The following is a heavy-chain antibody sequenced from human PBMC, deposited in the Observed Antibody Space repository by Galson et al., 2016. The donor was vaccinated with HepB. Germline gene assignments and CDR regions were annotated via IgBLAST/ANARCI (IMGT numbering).Heavy chain of an antibody. Sequence: SLRLSCAASGFTFSNAWMSWVRQAPGKGLEWVGHIKSKTDGGTIDYAAPVKGRFTISRDDSKNTLYLQMNSLKTEDTGMYYCTIDWNPEYWGQGTLVTVSS. J-gene: IGHJ4*02. CDR1: GFTFSNAW. CDR2: IKSKTDGGTI. V-gene: IGHV3-15*01. D-gene: IGHD1-1*01. CDR3: TIDWNPEY.